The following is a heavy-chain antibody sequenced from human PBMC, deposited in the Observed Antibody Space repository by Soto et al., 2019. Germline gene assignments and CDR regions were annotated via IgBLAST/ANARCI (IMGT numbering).Heavy chain of an antibody. CDR1: GFTFSSYA. CDR2: ISGSGGST. D-gene: IGHD6-13*01. Sequence: GESLKISCAASGFTFSSYAMSWVRQAPGKGLEWVSAISGSGGSTYYADSVKGRFTISRDNSKNTLYLQMNSLRAEDTAVYYCAKDAGQQQLVGSSDYWGQGTLVTISS. J-gene: IGHJ4*02. CDR3: AKDAGQQQLVGSSDY. V-gene: IGHV3-23*01.